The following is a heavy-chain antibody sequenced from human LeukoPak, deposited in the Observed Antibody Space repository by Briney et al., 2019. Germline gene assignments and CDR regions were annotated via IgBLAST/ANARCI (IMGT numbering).Heavy chain of an antibody. CDR3: ANGGDRGYIVVVPAAMPVY. CDR2: ISGSGGST. Sequence: GRSLRLSCAASGFTFSSYGMHWVRQAPGKGLEWVSAISGSGGSTYYADSVKGRFTISRDNSKNTLYLQMNSLRAEDTAVYYCANGGDRGYIVVVPAAMPVYWGQGTLVTVSS. CDR1: GFTFSSYG. D-gene: IGHD2-2*01. V-gene: IGHV3-23*01. J-gene: IGHJ4*02.